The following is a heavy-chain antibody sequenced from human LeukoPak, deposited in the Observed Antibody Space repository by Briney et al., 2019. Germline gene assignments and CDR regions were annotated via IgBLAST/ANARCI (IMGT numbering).Heavy chain of an antibody. Sequence: PGGSLRLSCAASGFTFSSYATSWVRQAPGKGLEWVSAISGSGGSTYYADSVKGRFTISRDNSKNTLYLQMNSLRAEDTAVYYCANQYYSGSGSPKRRYYFDYWGQGTLVTVSS. CDR3: ANQYYSGSGSPKRRYYFDY. D-gene: IGHD3-10*01. J-gene: IGHJ4*02. CDR1: GFTFSSYA. V-gene: IGHV3-23*01. CDR2: ISGSGGST.